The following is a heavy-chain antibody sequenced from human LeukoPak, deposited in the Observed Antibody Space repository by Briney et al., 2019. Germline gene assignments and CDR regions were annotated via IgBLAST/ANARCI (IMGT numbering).Heavy chain of an antibody. CDR1: GGSISSSIYY. V-gene: IGHV4-31*03. CDR3: ARGPLVRGVQFDY. D-gene: IGHD3-10*01. Sequence: SETLSLTCTVSGGSISSSIYYWSWIRQHPGKGLEWIGYIYYSGGTYYNPSLKSRVTISVDTSKNQFSLKLSSVTAADTAVYYCARGPLVRGVQFDYWGQGTLVTVSS. J-gene: IGHJ4*02. CDR2: IYYSGGT.